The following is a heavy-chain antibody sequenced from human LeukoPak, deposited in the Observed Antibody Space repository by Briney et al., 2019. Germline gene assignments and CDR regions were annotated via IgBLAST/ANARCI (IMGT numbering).Heavy chain of an antibody. J-gene: IGHJ5*02. CDR2: INPNSGGT. Sequence: ASVKVSCKASGYTFTGYYMHWVRQAPGQGLEWMGWINPNSGGTNYAQKFQGRVTMTRDTSISTAYMELSRLRSDDTAVYYCARVGRAAAGTFWFDPWGQGTLVTVSS. V-gene: IGHV1-2*02. CDR1: GYTFTGYY. D-gene: IGHD6-13*01. CDR3: ARVGRAAAGTFWFDP.